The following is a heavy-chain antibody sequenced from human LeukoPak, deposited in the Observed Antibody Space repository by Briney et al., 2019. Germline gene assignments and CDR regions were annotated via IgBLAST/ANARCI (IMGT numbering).Heavy chain of an antibody. D-gene: IGHD2-2*01. CDR2: IKQDGSEK. V-gene: IGHV3-7*03. CDR3: VRGGYQLPGDY. CDR1: GFTFSSYW. Sequence: GGSLRLSCAASGFTFSSYWMSWVRQAPGKGLEWVANIKQDGSEKYYVDSVKGRFTISRDNAKKSLYLQMNSLRAEDTAVYYCVRGGYQLPGDYWGQGTLVTVSS. J-gene: IGHJ4*02.